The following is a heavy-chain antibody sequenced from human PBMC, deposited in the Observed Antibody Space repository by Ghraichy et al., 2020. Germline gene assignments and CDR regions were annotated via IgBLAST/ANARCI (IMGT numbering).Heavy chain of an antibody. V-gene: IGHV3-23*01. CDR2: LSSTGGTT. D-gene: IGHD6-19*01. CDR3: AKHRTAVTGTPLDY. CDR1: GFTFSNCA. J-gene: IGHJ4*02. Sequence: GGSLRLSCAASGFTFSNCAMSWVRQAPGKGLEWVSSLSSTGGTTYYADSVKGRFTISRDNSKNTLYLQMTSLRAEDTAVYSCAKHRTAVTGTPLDYWGQGTLVTVSS.